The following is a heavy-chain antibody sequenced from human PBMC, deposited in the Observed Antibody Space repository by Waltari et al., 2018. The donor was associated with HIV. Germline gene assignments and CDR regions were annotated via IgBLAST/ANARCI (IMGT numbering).Heavy chain of an antibody. Sequence: QVHLVQSGTEVKKPGSSVKVSCKASGDTFSTDVFNWVRQAPGQGLEWMGRIIPIFGTLNYAQKFQGRVTITADESTSTAYMELSSLRSEDTAVYFCARALSGFGPGEGGENYFADWGQGTLVTVSS. CDR2: IIPIFGTL. CDR1: GDTFSTDV. J-gene: IGHJ4*02. CDR3: ARALSGFGPGEGGENYFAD. D-gene: IGHD6-19*01. V-gene: IGHV1-69*01.